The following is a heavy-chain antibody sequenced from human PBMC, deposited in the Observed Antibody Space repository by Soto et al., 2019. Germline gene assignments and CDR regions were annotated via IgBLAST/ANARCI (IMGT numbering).Heavy chain of an antibody. Sequence: QVQLQESGPGLVKPSQTLSLTCSVSGASISSGDSYWTWIRQPPGKGLEWIGCIHYSGTTYYNPSLKSRVTISVDTSRNQFSLKLSSVTAADTAVYFCARDKSLTTDFDYWGQGTLVTVSS. CDR3: ARDKSLTTDFDY. J-gene: IGHJ4*02. CDR2: IHYSGTT. D-gene: IGHD3-22*01. V-gene: IGHV4-30-4*01. CDR1: GASISSGDSY.